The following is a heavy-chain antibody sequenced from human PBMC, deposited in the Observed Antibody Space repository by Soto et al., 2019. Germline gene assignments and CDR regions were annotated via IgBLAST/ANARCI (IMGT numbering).Heavy chain of an antibody. J-gene: IGHJ6*02. V-gene: IGHV1-3*05. CDR1: GYTFTSYA. CDR3: XXNXLGXTPYGMDV. D-gene: IGHD1-7*01. CDR2: INAGNGNT. Sequence: QVQLVQSGAEEKKPGASVKVSCKASGYTFTSYAMHWVRQAPGQRLEWMGWINAGNGNTKYSQKFQGRVTITRDTXXXXXXXXXXXXXXXXXXXXXXXXNXLGXTPYGMDVWGQGTTVTVSS.